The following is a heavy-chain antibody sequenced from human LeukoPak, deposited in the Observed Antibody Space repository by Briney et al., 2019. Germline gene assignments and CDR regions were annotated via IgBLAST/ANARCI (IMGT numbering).Heavy chain of an antibody. CDR1: GYTFTSYD. D-gene: IGHD2-2*01. J-gene: IGHJ6*03. CDR3: ARGLGLSSSTSYYYYYYMDV. Sequence: ASVKVSCKASGYTFTSYDINWVRPATGQGLEWMGWMNPNCGNTGYAQKFQGRVTITRNTSISTAYMELSSLRSEDTAVYYCARGLGLSSSTSYYYYYYMDVWGKGTTVTVSS. CDR2: MNPNCGNT. V-gene: IGHV1-8*03.